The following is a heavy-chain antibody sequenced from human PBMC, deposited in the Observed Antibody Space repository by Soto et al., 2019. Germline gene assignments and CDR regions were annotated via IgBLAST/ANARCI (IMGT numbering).Heavy chain of an antibody. J-gene: IGHJ4*02. CDR3: ARDWGRGQFLTNKDY. CDR2: ISAYNGNT. V-gene: IGHV1-18*01. Sequence: QVQLVQSGAEVKKPGASVKVSCKASGYTFTSYGISWVRQAPGQGLEWMGWISAYNGNTNYAQKLQGRVTMTTDTSTSTVYMELRSLRSDDTAVYYCARDWGRGQFLTNKDYWGQGTLVTVSS. CDR1: GYTFTSYG. D-gene: IGHD3-9*01.